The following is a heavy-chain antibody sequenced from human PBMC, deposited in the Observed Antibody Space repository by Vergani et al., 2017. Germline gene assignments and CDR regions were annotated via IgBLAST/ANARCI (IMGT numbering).Heavy chain of an antibody. CDR1: GFTFSSYW. CDR2: IKQDGSEK. D-gene: IGHD3-9*01. Sequence: EVQLVESGGGLVKPGGSLRLSCAASGFTFSSYWMSWVRQAPGKGLEWVANIKQDGSEKYYVDSVKGRFTISRDNAKNSLYLQMNSLRAEDTAVYYCAREQVYYDILTGYYNPSFDIWGQGTMVTVSS. J-gene: IGHJ3*02. V-gene: IGHV3-7*03. CDR3: AREQVYYDILTGYYNPSFDI.